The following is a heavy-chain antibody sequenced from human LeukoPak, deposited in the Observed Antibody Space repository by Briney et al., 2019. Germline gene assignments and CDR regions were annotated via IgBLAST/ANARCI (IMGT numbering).Heavy chain of an antibody. CDR3: ARSGDSKTIDY. J-gene: IGHJ4*02. Sequence: GGSLRLSCAASDFLFSSYGMHWVRQAPGKALEWVSFIRYDGTNKYYLDSVRGRFAISRDNSKNTVDLQMSSLRPEDTAVYYCARSGDSKTIDYWGQGTLVTVSS. CDR2: IRYDGTNK. CDR1: DFLFSSYG. V-gene: IGHV3-30*02. D-gene: IGHD1-26*01.